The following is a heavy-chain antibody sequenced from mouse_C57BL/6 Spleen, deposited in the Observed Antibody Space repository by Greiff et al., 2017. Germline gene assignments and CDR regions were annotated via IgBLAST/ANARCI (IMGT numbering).Heavy chain of an antibody. CDR3: ARDYSNYWYFDV. J-gene: IGHJ1*03. CDR2: ISDGGSYT. Sequence: EVQVVESGGGLVKPGGSLKLSCAASGFTFSSYAMSWVRQTPEKRLEWVATISDGGSYTYYPDNVKGRFTISRDNAKNNLYLQMSHLKSEDTAMYYCARDYSNYWYFDVWGTGTTVTVSS. CDR1: GFTFSSYA. V-gene: IGHV5-4*01. D-gene: IGHD2-5*01.